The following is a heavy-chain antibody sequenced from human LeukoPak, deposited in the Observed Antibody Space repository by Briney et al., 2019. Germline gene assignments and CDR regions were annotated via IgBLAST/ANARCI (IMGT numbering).Heavy chain of an antibody. Sequence: GASVKVSCKASGGTFSSYAISWVRQAPGQGLEWMGGIIPIFGTANYAQKFQGRVTITTDESTSTAYMELSSLRSEDTAVYYCARDIDYGDYPYFQHWGQGTLVTVSS. CDR2: IIPIFGTA. CDR3: ARDIDYGDYPYFQH. J-gene: IGHJ1*01. V-gene: IGHV1-69*05. CDR1: GGTFSSYA. D-gene: IGHD4-17*01.